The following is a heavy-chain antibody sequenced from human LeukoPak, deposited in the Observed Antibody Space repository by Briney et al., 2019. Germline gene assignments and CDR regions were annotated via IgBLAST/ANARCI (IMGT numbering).Heavy chain of an antibody. J-gene: IGHJ2*01. CDR1: GGSISSYY. CDR3: ASSNIAARDWYFAL. Sequence: SETLSLTCTVSGGSISSYYWSWIRQPAGKGLEWIGRIYTSGSTNYNPSLKSRVTMSVDTSKNQFSLKLSSVTAADTAVYYCASSNIAARDWYFALWGRGTLVTVSS. D-gene: IGHD6-6*01. V-gene: IGHV4-4*07. CDR2: IYTSGST.